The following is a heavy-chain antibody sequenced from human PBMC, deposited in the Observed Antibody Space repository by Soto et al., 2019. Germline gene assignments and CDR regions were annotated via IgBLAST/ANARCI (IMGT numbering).Heavy chain of an antibody. J-gene: IGHJ6*02. V-gene: IGHV6-1*01. Sequence: QVQLQQSGPLLVKPSQTLSLTCAISGDSVSSKSGAWNWIRQSPSRGLEWLGRTYYRTNWHNDSAVSVRSRIIINPDTSKNHFSLQLHSVTPEDTAVYYCARDRAKYGMDVWGQGTRVTVSS. CDR1: GDSVSSKSGA. CDR3: ARDRAKYGMDV. D-gene: IGHD3-10*01. CDR2: TYYRTNWHN.